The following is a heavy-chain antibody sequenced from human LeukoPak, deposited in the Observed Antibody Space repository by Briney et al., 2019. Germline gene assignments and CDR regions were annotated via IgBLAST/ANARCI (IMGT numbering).Heavy chain of an antibody. CDR2: IYSGGST. D-gene: IGHD5-24*01. V-gene: IGHV3-53*01. CDR1: GFSVSTNY. J-gene: IGHJ4*02. Sequence: GGSLRLSCAASGFSVSTNYMIWVRQAPGKGLEWVSIIYSGGSTYYADSVKGRFTISRDDSKNTLYLQMNSLRAEDTAVYYCAKDGWLHPFDYWGQGTLVTVSS. CDR3: AKDGWLHPFDY.